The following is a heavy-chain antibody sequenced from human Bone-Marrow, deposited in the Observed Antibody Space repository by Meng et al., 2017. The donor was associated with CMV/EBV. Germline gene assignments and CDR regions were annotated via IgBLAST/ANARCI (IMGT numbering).Heavy chain of an antibody. D-gene: IGHD3-16*01. J-gene: IGHJ4*01. CDR3: AKDGAPCDY. CDR1: GFTFSSYA. CDR2: ISGSGGST. Sequence: GESLKISCAASGFTFSSYAMSWVRQAPGKGLEWVSAISGSGGSTYYADSVKGRFTISRDNSKNTLYLQMNSLRAEDTAVYYCAKDGAPCDYWGHGTLVTVSS. V-gene: IGHV3-23*01.